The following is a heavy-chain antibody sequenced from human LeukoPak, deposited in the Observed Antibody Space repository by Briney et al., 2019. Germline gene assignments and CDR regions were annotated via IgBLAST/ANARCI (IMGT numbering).Heavy chain of an antibody. J-gene: IGHJ4*02. CDR1: GGSISTYS. V-gene: IGHV4-4*07. D-gene: IGHD6-19*01. CDR3: TRDTTVASGMQF. Sequence: PSETLSLTCTVSGGSISTYSWTWVRQSPGKGLEWIGSVVTTTTKYSPALRSRVAISVDTSKNQFSLRLESVTTADTAVYYCTRDTTVASGMQFWGQGALVTVSS. CDR2: VVTTTT.